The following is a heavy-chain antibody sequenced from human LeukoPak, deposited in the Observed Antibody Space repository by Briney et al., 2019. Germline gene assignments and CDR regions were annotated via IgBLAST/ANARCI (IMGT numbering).Heavy chain of an antibody. J-gene: IGHJ4*02. Sequence: SQTLSLTCTVSGGSISSSSYYWGWIRQPPGKGLEWIGSIYYSGSTYYNPSLKSRVTISVDTSKNQFSLKLSSVTAADTAVYYCARIYGSGSRPFDYWGQGTLVTVSS. CDR2: IYYSGST. V-gene: IGHV4-39*01. CDR1: GGSISSSSYY. CDR3: ARIYGSGSRPFDY. D-gene: IGHD3-10*01.